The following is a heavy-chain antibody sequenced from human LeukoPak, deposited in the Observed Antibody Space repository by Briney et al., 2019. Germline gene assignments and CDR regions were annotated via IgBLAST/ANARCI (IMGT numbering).Heavy chain of an antibody. Sequence: SETLSLTCTVAGGSISSSSYYWGWIRQPPGKGLEWIGRIYYSGSTYYNPSLKSRVTISVDTSKNQFSLKLSSVTAADTAVYYCARHSTVTYFDYWGQGTLVTVSS. D-gene: IGHD4-17*01. V-gene: IGHV4-39*01. CDR2: IYYSGST. J-gene: IGHJ4*02. CDR1: GGSISSSSYY. CDR3: ARHSTVTYFDY.